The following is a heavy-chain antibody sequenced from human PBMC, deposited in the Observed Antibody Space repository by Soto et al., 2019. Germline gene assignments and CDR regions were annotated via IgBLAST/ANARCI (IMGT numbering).Heavy chain of an antibody. CDR1: GYTFTSYA. CDR2: INAGNGNT. Sequence: GASVKVSCKASGYTFTSYAMHWVRQAPGQRLEWMGWINAGNGNTKYSQKFQGRVTITRDTSASTAYMELSSLRSEDTAVYYCVMVDNYVTPTPQDVWGQGTTVTVS. CDR3: VMVDNYVTPTPQDV. D-gene: IGHD3-16*01. J-gene: IGHJ6*02. V-gene: IGHV1-3*01.